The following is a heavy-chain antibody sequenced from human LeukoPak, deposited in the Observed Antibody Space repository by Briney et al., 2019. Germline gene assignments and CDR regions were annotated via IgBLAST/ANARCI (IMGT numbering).Heavy chain of an antibody. CDR3: ARELRGHLDY. D-gene: IGHD3-16*01. J-gene: IGHJ4*02. CDR2: INPNSGGT. V-gene: IGHV1-2*02. Sequence: ASVKVSCKASGYTFTGYYIHWVRQAPGQGLEWMGWINPNSGGTNYAQKFQGRVTMTTDTSTSTAYMELRSLRSDDTAVYYCARELRGHLDYWGQGTLVTVSS. CDR1: GYTFTGYY.